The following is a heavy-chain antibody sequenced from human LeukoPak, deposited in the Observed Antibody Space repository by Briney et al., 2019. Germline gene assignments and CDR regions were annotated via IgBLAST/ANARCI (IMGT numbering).Heavy chain of an antibody. CDR3: AKVVITYYYMDV. J-gene: IGHJ6*03. D-gene: IGHD3-22*01. Sequence: GGSLSLSCAASGFTFSSYGMHWVRQAPGKGLEWVAFIRYDGSNKYYADSVKGRFTISRDNSKNTLYLQMNSLRAEDTAVYYCAKVVITYYYMDVWGKGTTVTVSS. CDR2: IRYDGSNK. CDR1: GFTFSSYG. V-gene: IGHV3-30*02.